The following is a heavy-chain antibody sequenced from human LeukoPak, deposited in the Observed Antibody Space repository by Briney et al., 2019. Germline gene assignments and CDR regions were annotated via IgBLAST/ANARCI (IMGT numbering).Heavy chain of an antibody. CDR1: GYTLTELS. J-gene: IGHJ5*02. CDR2: FDPEDGET. CDR3: ATGGAAAGRMMEVRWFDP. D-gene: IGHD6-13*01. V-gene: IGHV1-24*01. Sequence: ASVKVSCKVSGYTLTELSMHWVRQAPGKGLEWMGGFDPEDGETIYAQKFQGRVTMTEDTSTDTAYMELSSLRSEDTAVYYCATGGAAAGRMMEVRWFDPWGQGTLVTVSS.